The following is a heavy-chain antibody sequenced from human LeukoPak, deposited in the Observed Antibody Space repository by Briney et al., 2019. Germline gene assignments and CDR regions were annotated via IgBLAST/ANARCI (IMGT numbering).Heavy chain of an antibody. Sequence: ASVKVSCKASGYTFTNYGISWVRQAPGQGLEWMGWISTYTGNTNYAQKVQGSVTMTTDTATSTAYMELRSLTSDDTAVYYCARASPSYDSRLGDYWGQGTLVTVSS. V-gene: IGHV1-18*04. D-gene: IGHD3-22*01. J-gene: IGHJ4*02. CDR1: GYTFTNYG. CDR3: ARASPSYDSRLGDY. CDR2: ISTYTGNT.